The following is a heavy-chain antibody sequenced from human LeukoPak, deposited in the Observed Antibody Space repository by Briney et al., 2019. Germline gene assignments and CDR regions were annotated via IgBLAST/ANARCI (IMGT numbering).Heavy chain of an antibody. V-gene: IGHV1-69*01. CDR2: IIPIFGTA. Sequence: SVKVSCKGSGGTFNSYAISWVRQAAGQGVEWMGGIIPIFGTADYAKKFQGRVTITADESTSTAYMELRSLRSEDTAVYYCARDGGYAYDSSGYYLGWGQGTLVTVSS. J-gene: IGHJ4*02. CDR1: GGTFNSYA. CDR3: ARDGGYAYDSSGYYLG. D-gene: IGHD3-22*01.